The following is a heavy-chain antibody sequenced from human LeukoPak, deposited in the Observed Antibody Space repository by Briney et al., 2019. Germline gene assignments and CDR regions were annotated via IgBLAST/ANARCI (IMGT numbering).Heavy chain of an antibody. D-gene: IGHD3/OR15-3a*01. CDR3: ARDLVGRDY. J-gene: IGHJ4*02. Sequence: GGSLKLSCAASGFRFSTHGMIWVRQAPGKGLEWVSYISSDSNTIQYADSVRGRFTISRDNAKNSLFLQMYSLRPEDTAVYYCARDLVGRDYWGQGTLVTVSS. CDR1: GFRFSTHG. V-gene: IGHV3-48*01. CDR2: ISSDSNTI.